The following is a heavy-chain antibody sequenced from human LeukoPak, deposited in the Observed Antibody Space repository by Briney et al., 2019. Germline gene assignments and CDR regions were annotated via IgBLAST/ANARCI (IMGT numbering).Heavy chain of an antibody. CDR1: GFSLSTRGMC. Sequence: SGPTLVNPTQTLTLTCTFSGFSLSTRGMCVSWIRQPPGKALEWLPCIDWDDDKYYSTSLKTRLTISKDTSKNQVVLTMTNMDPVDTATYYCARIRRGYSYGYEVYYFDYWGQGTLVTVSS. J-gene: IGHJ4*02. CDR3: ARIRRGYSYGYEVYYFDY. V-gene: IGHV2-70*11. CDR2: IDWDDDK. D-gene: IGHD5-18*01.